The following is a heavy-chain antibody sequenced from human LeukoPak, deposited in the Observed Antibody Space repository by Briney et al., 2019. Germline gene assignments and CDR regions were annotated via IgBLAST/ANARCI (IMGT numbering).Heavy chain of an antibody. V-gene: IGHV4-61*02. CDR3: ARVTGLVPAAAYWYFDL. CDR2: IYTSGST. Sequence: SETLSLTCTVSGGSISSGSYYWSWIRQPAGKGLEWIGRIYTSGSTNYNPSLKSRVTISVDTSKNQFSLKLSSVTAADTAVYYCARVTGLVPAAAYWYFDLWGRGTLVTVSS. CDR1: GGSISSGSYY. D-gene: IGHD2-2*01. J-gene: IGHJ2*01.